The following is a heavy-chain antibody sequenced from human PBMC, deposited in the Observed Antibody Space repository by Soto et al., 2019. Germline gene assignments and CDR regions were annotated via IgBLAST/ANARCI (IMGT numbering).Heavy chain of an antibody. Sequence: EVQLVESGGGLVKPGGSLRLSCAASGFTFSSYSMNWVRQAPGKGLEWVSSISSSSSYIYYADSVKGRFTISRDNAKNSLYLQMNSLRAEDTAVYYCARDNARGDNSIDYWGQGTLVTVSS. V-gene: IGHV3-21*01. CDR2: ISSSSSYI. J-gene: IGHJ4*02. CDR3: ARDNARGDNSIDY. CDR1: GFTFSSYS. D-gene: IGHD2-21*02.